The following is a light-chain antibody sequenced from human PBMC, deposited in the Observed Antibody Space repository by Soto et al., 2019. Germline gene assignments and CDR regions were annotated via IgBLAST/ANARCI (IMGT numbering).Light chain of an antibody. CDR1: QSIDTK. J-gene: IGKJ1*01. Sequence: EIVLTQSPATLSVSPGERATLSCRASQSIDTKLAWYQQKRGQAPRLLIYGASTRATDFPARFSGSGSGTEFTLTISSLQSEDFAVYYCQQYDKWPSWSFGQGTRVEIK. V-gene: IGKV3-15*01. CDR3: QQYDKWPSWS. CDR2: GAS.